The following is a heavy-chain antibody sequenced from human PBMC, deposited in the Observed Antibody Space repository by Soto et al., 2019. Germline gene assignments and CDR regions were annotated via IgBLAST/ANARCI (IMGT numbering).Heavy chain of an antibody. J-gene: IGHJ4*01. D-gene: IGHD2-21*02. CDR1: GFTFSSYW. CDR3: ARDAQGGDVGDY. CDR2: IKQDGSEK. Sequence: GGSLRLSCAASGFTFSSYWMSWVRQAPGKGLEWVTSIKQDGSEKYYVDSVKGRFTISRDNAKNSLYLQMNSLRAEDTAVDYCARDAQGGDVGDYWGHGTLVTVSS. V-gene: IGHV3-7*03.